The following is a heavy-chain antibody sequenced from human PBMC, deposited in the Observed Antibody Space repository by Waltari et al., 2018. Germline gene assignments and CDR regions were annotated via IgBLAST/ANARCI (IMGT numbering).Heavy chain of an antibody. J-gene: IGHJ4*02. CDR3: VNAVRYYFDY. CDR1: GFTFSSYA. Sequence: EVQLLASGGGLVQPGGSLRLSCAASGFTFSSYALCWVRQAPGKGLEWVSVIYSGGSTYYADSVKGRFTISRDNSKNTLYLQMNSLRAEDTAVYYCVNAVRYYFDYWGQGTLVTVSS. V-gene: IGHV3-23*03. CDR2: IYSGGST.